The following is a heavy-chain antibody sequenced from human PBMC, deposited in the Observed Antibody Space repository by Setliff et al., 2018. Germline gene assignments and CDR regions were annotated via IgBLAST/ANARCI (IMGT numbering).Heavy chain of an antibody. D-gene: IGHD6-19*01. CDR1: GFTFSSYA. Sequence: GGSLRLSCAASGFTFSSYAMSWVRQAPGKGLEWVSAISGSGGSTYYADSVKGRFTISRDNSKNTLYLQMNSLRAEDTAVYYCARRVRIAVLNLYYFEYWGQGTLVTVSS. CDR2: ISGSGGST. J-gene: IGHJ4*02. V-gene: IGHV3-23*01. CDR3: ARRVRIAVLNLYYFEY.